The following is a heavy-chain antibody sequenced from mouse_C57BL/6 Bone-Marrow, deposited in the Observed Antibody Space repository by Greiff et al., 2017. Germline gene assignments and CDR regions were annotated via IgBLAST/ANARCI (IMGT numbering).Heavy chain of an antibody. D-gene: IGHD2-2*01. V-gene: IGHV1-19*01. Sequence: EVQLQQSGPVLVKPGASVKMSCKASGYTFTDYYMNWVKQSPGKSLEWIGVINPYNGGTSYNQKFKGKATMTVDKSSSTAYMELNHLTSGDSAVYYCARKIYYGYAWFAYWGQGTLVTVSA. CDR1: GYTFTDYY. CDR2: INPYNGGT. CDR3: ARKIYYGYAWFAY. J-gene: IGHJ3*01.